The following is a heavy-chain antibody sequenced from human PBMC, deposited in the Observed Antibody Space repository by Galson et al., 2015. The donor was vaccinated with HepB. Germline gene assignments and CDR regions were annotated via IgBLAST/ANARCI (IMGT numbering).Heavy chain of an antibody. J-gene: IGHJ2*01. D-gene: IGHD1-14*01. CDR2: IYYSGST. Sequence: ETLSLTCTVSGGSISSSSYYWGWIRQPPGKGLEWIGSIYYSGSTYYNPSLKSRVTISVDTSKNQFSLKLSSVTAADTAVYYCARLTAGYWYFDLWGRGTLVTVSS. CDR3: ARLTAGYWYFDL. V-gene: IGHV4-39*01. CDR1: GGSISSSSYY.